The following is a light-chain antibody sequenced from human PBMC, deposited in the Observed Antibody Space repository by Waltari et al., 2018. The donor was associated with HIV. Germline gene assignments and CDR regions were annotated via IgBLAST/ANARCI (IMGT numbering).Light chain of an antibody. V-gene: IGLV4-69*02. CDR2: RHSGGSH. CDR3: QTWGTDIPGV. CDR1: GGHRSFA. Sequence: QLVLTQSPSASASLGASVKLTCILSGGHRSFAIAWHQQQPQKGPRYLMRRHSGGSHSKGDGISDRFSGSSSRSGAERYLTISSLQSEDEGDYYCQTWGTDIPGVFGGGTKLTVL. J-gene: IGLJ3*02.